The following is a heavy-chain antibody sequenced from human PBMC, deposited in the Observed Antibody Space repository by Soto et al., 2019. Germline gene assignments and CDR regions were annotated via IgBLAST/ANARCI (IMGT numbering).Heavy chain of an antibody. CDR2: IYYSGST. CDR3: ARRGGYSGYDVFWGGDYYGMDV. J-gene: IGHJ6*02. Sequence: QLQLQESGPGLVKPSETLSLTCTVSGGSISSSSYYWGWIRQPPGKGLEWIGSIYYSGSTYYNPSLKSRVTISVDTSKNQFSLKLSSVTAADTAVYYCARRGGYSGYDVFWGGDYYGMDVWGQGTTVTVSS. V-gene: IGHV4-39*01. CDR1: GGSISSSSYY. D-gene: IGHD5-12*01.